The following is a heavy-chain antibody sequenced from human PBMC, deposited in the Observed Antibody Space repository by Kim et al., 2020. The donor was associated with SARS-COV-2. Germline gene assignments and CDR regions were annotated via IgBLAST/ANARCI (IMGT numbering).Heavy chain of an antibody. CDR2: THFTGKT. V-gene: IGHV4-59*01. J-gene: IGHJ4*02. CDR3: VTKRADRSGFMDY. Sequence: SETLSLTCTVSGDSKDDYYWSWVRQPPGKGLEWIGYTHFTGKTNYHPSLMSRVTISTDTSKTQFSLQLTSVTAADTAAYYCVTKRADRSGFMDYWGQG. D-gene: IGHD3-22*01. CDR1: GDSKDDYY.